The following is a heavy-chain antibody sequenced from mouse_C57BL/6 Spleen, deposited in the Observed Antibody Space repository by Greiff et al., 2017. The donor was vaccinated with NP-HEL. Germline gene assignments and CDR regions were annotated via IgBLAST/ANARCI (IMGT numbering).Heavy chain of an antibody. Sequence: EVKLMESGGGLVKPGGSLKLSCAASGFTFSDYGMHWVRQAPEKGLEWVAYISSGSSTIYYADTVKGRFTISRDNAKNTLFLQMTSLRSEDTAMYYCARRPYWYFDVWGTGTTVTVSS. J-gene: IGHJ1*03. V-gene: IGHV5-17*01. CDR3: ARRPYWYFDV. CDR2: ISSGSSTI. CDR1: GFTFSDYG.